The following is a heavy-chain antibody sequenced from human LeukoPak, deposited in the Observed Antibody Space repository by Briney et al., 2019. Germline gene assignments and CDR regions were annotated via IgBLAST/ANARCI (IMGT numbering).Heavy chain of an antibody. Sequence: ASVKVSCKASGYTFTSYDINWVRQATGQGLEWMGWMNPNSGNTGYAQKFQGRVTMTRNTSISTAYMGLSSLRSEDTAVYYCASKRGYSGYDEFDYWGQGTLVTVSS. V-gene: IGHV1-8*01. D-gene: IGHD5-12*01. CDR1: GYTFTSYD. J-gene: IGHJ4*02. CDR3: ASKRGYSGYDEFDY. CDR2: MNPNSGNT.